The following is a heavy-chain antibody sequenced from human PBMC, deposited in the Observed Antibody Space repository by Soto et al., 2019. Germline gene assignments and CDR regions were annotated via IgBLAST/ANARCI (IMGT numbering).Heavy chain of an antibody. J-gene: IGHJ2*01. D-gene: IGHD7-27*01. Sequence: ESGGGLVQPGGSLRLSCAGSGFTFSSYDMHWVRQAAGKGLEWVSGIGTAGDPYYPDSVKGRFTISRENGKNSLDLQMNSLRAGDTAVYYCARGRDLTWGSRWFFDLWGRGTLVTVSS. V-gene: IGHV3-13*05. CDR3: ARGRDLTWGSRWFFDL. CDR1: GFTFSSYD. CDR2: IGTAGDP.